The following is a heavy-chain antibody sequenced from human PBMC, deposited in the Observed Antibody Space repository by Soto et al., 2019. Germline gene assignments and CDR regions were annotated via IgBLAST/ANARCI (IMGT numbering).Heavy chain of an antibody. CDR3: ARGLVDTAMAYYFDY. V-gene: IGHV3-21*01. D-gene: IGHD5-18*01. CDR2: ISTNSRYI. J-gene: IGHJ4*02. CDR1: GFIFSSYR. Sequence: GGSLRLSCAASGFIFSSYRMNWVRQAPGKGLEWISSISTNSRYISYADSVEGRFTVSRDNSNNSLYLQMDNLRAEDTAVYYCARGLVDTAMAYYFDYWGQGTLVTVSS.